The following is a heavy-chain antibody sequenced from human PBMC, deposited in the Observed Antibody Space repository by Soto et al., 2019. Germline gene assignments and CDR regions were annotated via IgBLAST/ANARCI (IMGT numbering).Heavy chain of an antibody. D-gene: IGHD6-19*01. V-gene: IGHV3-23*01. CDR2: ISDSGTST. Sequence: EVQLLESGGGLVQPGVSLRLSCAASGFSFSSYAMYWVRQAPEKGLECASSISDSGTSTYYADSVKGRFTISRDNSKNTLSLQMNSLRAEDTAVYYCARRPAFMAGGGRFFDYWGQGTVVTVSS. CDR3: ARRPAFMAGGGRFFDY. J-gene: IGHJ4*02. CDR1: GFSFSSYA.